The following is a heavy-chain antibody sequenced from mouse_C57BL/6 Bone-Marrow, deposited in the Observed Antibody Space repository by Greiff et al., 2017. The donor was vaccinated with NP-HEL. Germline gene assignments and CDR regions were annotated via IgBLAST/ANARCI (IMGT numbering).Heavy chain of an antibody. CDR3: ARRDPYYYGSSTVFFDA. J-gene: IGHJ1*03. CDR1: GFSLSTSGMG. CDR2: IYWDDDK. Sequence: QVTLKVSGPGILQSSQTLSLTCSFSGFSLSTSGMGVSWIRQPSGKGLEWLAHIYWDDDKRYNPSLKSRLTISKDTSRNQVFLKITSVDTADTATYYCARRDPYYYGSSTVFFDAWGTGTTVTVSS. D-gene: IGHD1-1*01. V-gene: IGHV8-12*01.